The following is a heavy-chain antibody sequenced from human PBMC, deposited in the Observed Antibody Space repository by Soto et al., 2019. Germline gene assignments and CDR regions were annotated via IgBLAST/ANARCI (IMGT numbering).Heavy chain of an antibody. J-gene: IGHJ4*02. D-gene: IGHD6-19*01. Sequence: PGGSLRLSCAASGFTFSSYAMSWVRQAPGKGLEWVSDISGSGGSTYYADSVKGRFTISRDNSKNTLYLQMNSLRAEDTAVYYCAKDMGIAVAGTFDYWGQGTLVTVSS. CDR2: ISGSGGST. CDR3: AKDMGIAVAGTFDY. V-gene: IGHV3-23*01. CDR1: GFTFSSYA.